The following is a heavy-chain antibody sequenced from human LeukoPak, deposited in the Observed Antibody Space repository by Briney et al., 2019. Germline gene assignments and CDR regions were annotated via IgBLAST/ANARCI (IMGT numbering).Heavy chain of an antibody. CDR2: INHSGST. Sequence: SETLSLTCAVYGGSFSGYYWSWIRQPPGKGLEWIGEINHSGSTNYNPSLKSRVTISVDTSKNQFSLKLSSVTAADTAVYYCARGLVTTVRGGAQFYTHWGQGTLVTVSS. CDR3: ARGLVTTVRGGAQFYTH. V-gene: IGHV4-34*01. J-gene: IGHJ4*02. CDR1: GGSFSGYY. D-gene: IGHD3-10*01.